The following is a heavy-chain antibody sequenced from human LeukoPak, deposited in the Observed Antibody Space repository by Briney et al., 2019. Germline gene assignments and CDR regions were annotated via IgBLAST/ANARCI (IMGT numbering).Heavy chain of an antibody. CDR3: ASGWRNLHDLDY. CDR2: IYYSGST. J-gene: IGHJ4*02. V-gene: IGHV4-30-4*01. CDR1: GGSISSGDYY. D-gene: IGHD6-19*01. Sequence: SQTLSLTCTVSGGSISSGDYYWSWIRQPPGKGLEWIGYIYYSGSTYYNPSLKSRVTISVDTSKNQFSLKLSSATAADTAVYYCASGWRNLHDLDYWGQGTLVTVSS.